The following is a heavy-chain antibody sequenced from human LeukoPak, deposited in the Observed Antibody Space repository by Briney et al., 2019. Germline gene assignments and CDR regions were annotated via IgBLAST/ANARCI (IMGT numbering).Heavy chain of an antibody. CDR1: GGSISSYY. Sequence: PSETLPLTCTVSGGSISSYYWSWIRQPPGKGLEWIGYIYYSGSTNYNPSLKSRVTISVDTSKNQFSLKLSSVTAADTAVYYCASGSGDYCSSTSCFDYWGQGTLVTVSS. CDR2: IYYSGST. CDR3: ASGSGDYCSSTSCFDY. D-gene: IGHD2-2*01. J-gene: IGHJ4*02. V-gene: IGHV4-59*01.